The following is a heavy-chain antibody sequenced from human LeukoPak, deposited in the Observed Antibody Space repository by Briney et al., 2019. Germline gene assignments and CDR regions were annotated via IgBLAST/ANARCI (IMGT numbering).Heavy chain of an antibody. CDR2: INWKTGNG. D-gene: IGHD5-24*01. CDR3: TRRAARWQFDL. Sequence: GGSLRLSCAVSGFNFDDYAMHWVRQAPGKGLEWVSGINWKTGNGIYADSVKGRFTISRDNAKNSLYLQMSSLRAEDTALYYCTRRAARWQFDLWGRGTLLTVSS. V-gene: IGHV3-9*01. CDR1: GFNFDDYA. J-gene: IGHJ2*01.